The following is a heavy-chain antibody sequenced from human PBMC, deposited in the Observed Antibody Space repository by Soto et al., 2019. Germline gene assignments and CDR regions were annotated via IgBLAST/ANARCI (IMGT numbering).Heavy chain of an antibody. V-gene: IGHV4-31*03. J-gene: IGHJ6*02. Sequence: SETLSLTCTVSGGSISSGVYSGSWFRRHPGRGREWIGYIYYSGSTYYNPSLKSRVTISVDTSKNQFSLKLSSVTAADTAVYYCARGGVGWNLYGYYYYGMDVWGQGTTVTVSS. CDR3: ARGGVGWNLYGYYYYGMDV. CDR1: GGSISSGVYS. D-gene: IGHD1-1*01. CDR2: IYYSGST.